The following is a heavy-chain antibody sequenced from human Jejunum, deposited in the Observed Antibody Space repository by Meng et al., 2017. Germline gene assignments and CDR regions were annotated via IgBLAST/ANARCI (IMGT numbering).Heavy chain of an antibody. CDR3: AGGGLVRSTRGYFDY. CDR1: GDSVSSNSAG. V-gene: IGHV6-1*01. D-gene: IGHD1-26*01. Sequence: QIQLQQSAPGLVKPSQTLSLSCSIPGDSVSSNSAGWNWIRQSPSRGLEWLGRTYYRSKWYIDYAVSVNSRITINPDTSKNQFSLHLNSVTPEDTAVYYCAGGGLVRSTRGYFDYWGQGTLVTVSS. CDR2: TYYRSKWYI. J-gene: IGHJ4*02.